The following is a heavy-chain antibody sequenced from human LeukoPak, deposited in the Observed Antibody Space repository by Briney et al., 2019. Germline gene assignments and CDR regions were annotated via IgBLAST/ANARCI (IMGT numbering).Heavy chain of an antibody. J-gene: IGHJ4*02. V-gene: IGHV2-70*04. CDR1: GFSLSTTGMR. CDR2: IDWDDDK. Sequence: SGPALVKPTQTLTLTCTFSGFSLSTTGMRVSWIRQPPGKALEWLARIDWDDDKFYSTSLRTRLTISKDTSDNQVVLTMTNMDPVDTATYYCARTYCSAGSCYFLLDYWGQGTLVTVSS. D-gene: IGHD2-15*01. CDR3: ARTYCSAGSCYFLLDY.